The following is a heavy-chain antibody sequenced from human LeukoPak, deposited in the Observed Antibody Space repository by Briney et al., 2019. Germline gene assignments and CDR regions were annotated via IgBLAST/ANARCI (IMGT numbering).Heavy chain of an antibody. J-gene: IGHJ4*02. CDR3: ARDQVGDILTGTYYFDY. D-gene: IGHD3-9*01. Sequence: PGRSLRLSCAASGFTFSSYGMHWVRQAPGKGLEWVAVISYDGSNKYYADSVKGRFTISRDNSKNTLYLQMNSLRAEDTAVYYCARDQVGDILTGTYYFDYWGQGTLVTVSS. V-gene: IGHV3-33*01. CDR1: GFTFSSYG. CDR2: ISYDGSNK.